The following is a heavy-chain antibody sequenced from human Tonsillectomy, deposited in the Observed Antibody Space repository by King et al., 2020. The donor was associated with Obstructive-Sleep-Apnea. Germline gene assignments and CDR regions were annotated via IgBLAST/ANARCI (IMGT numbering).Heavy chain of an antibody. J-gene: IGHJ4*02. CDR1: GFSFSDYS. V-gene: IGHV3-30-3*01. D-gene: IGHD3-10*01. CDR3: VRDIWFGEPN. CDR2: ISEDGSNK. Sequence: VQLVESGGGVVQPGGSLGLSCAASGFSFSDYSMHWVRQAPDKGLELVAGISEDGSNKDYTDSVKGRFTISRDNSKNTLWLLMNSLRPEDTAVYYCVRDIWFGEPNWGQGTLVTVSS.